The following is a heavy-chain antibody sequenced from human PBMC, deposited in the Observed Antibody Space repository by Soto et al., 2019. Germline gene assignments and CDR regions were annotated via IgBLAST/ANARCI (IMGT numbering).Heavy chain of an antibody. CDR1: GGSISSSSYY. CDR3: ARHDPGVVVVAATGADY. V-gene: IGHV4-39*01. Sequence: QLQLQESGPGLVKPSETLSLTCTVSGGSISSSSYYWGWIRQPPGKGLEWIGSIYYSGSTYYNPSLKSRVTTSADASKNQFSLKLSSVTAAATAVYYCARHDPGVVVVAATGADYWGQGTLVTVSS. CDR2: IYYSGST. D-gene: IGHD2-15*01. J-gene: IGHJ4*02.